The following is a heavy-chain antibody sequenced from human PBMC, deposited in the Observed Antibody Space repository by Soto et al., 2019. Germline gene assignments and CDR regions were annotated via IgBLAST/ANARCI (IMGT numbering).Heavy chain of an antibody. CDR3: ALALGPTTGLDY. CDR2: IFNSGTT. V-gene: IGHV4-31*02. Sequence: QVQLQESGPGLVKPSQTLSLTCSVSGASTVSHYHWTWIRQPPGKGLEWMGYIFNSGTTFYNPSRTSRLSISMDTYGNHFSLELRSVTAADTAVYYCALALGPTTGLDYWGQGTLVTVSS. D-gene: IGHD1-26*01. CDR1: GASTVSHYH. J-gene: IGHJ4*02.